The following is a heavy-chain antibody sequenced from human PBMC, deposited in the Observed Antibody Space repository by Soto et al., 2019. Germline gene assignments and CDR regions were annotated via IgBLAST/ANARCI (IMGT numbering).Heavy chain of an antibody. V-gene: IGHV4-34*01. D-gene: IGHD3-16*02. CDR2: INHSGSA. J-gene: IGHJ4*02. Sequence: SETLSLTCAVYGGSFGDYYWSWVRQPPGKGLEWIGEINHSGSAHYNPSLKSRVTISVDTSNSQFSLKLRSVTAADTAVYYCARGVGDYLCGSFRPYLDYWGQGALVTVSS. CDR1: GGSFGDYY. CDR3: ARGVGDYLCGSFRPYLDY.